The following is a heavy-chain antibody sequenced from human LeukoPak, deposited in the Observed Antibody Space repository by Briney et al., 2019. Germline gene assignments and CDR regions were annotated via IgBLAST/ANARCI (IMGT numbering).Heavy chain of an antibody. D-gene: IGHD3-10*01. CDR1: GYIFTSYW. Sequence: GAALKISCKGSGYIFTSYWIGWVRQLPGKGLEWMGIIYPGDSDTRYSPSFQGQVTISADKSISTAYLQWSSLKASDTAMYYCAGMVRGLGSYTFDIWGQGTMVTVSS. CDR2: IYPGDSDT. V-gene: IGHV5-51*01. CDR3: AGMVRGLGSYTFDI. J-gene: IGHJ3*02.